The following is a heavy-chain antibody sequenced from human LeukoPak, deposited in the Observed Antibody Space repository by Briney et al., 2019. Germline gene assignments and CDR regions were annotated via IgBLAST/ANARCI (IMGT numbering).Heavy chain of an antibody. CDR3: ARDGPRSGYDLGHFDN. CDR2: LFHSGTI. D-gene: IGHD5-12*01. J-gene: IGHJ4*02. Sequence: SETLSLTCTVSNYSISSDYYWGWIRQPPGQGLEWIGSLFHSGTIYYTPSLKSRVTTSVDTSNNRFSLKLMSVTAADTAVYYCARDGPRSGYDLGHFDNLGQGTLVTASS. CDR1: NYSISSDYY. V-gene: IGHV4-38-2*02.